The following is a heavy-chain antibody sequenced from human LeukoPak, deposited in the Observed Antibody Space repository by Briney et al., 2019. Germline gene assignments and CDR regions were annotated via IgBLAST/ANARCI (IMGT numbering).Heavy chain of an antibody. CDR3: ATYGSGSYYIDY. J-gene: IGHJ4*02. CDR2: MNPNSGNT. V-gene: IGHV1-8*01. D-gene: IGHD3-10*01. Sequence: ASVKVSCKASGYTFTSYDINWVRQATGQGLEWMGWMNPNSGNTGYAQKFQGRVTMTRNTSISTAYMELSSLRSEDTAVYYCATYGSGSYYIDYWGQGTLVTVSS. CDR1: GYTFTSYD.